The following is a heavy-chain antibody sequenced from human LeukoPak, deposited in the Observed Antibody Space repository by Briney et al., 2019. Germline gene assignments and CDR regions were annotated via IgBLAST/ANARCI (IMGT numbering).Heavy chain of an antibody. CDR1: GDSVSSNSAA. D-gene: IGHD6-13*01. CDR3: ARDPQQPGMLMY. J-gene: IGHJ4*02. V-gene: IGHV6-1*01. Sequence: SQTLSLTCGISGDSVSSNSAAWNWIRQSPSRRLEWLGRTYYRSKWNNDYAVSVKSRITINADTSKNQLSLQLNSMTPEDTAVYYCARDPQQPGMLMYWGQGALVTVSA. CDR2: TYYRSKWNN.